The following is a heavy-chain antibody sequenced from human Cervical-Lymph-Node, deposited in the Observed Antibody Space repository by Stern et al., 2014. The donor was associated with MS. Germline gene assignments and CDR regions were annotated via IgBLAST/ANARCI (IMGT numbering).Heavy chain of an antibody. Sequence: QVQLQESGPRLVKPSETLSLTCSVSPYSISSGYYWAWIRQSPGKGLEWIGTTHRSGSTSYNPSLKSRVTISADTSKNQFFLMLTSVAAADTAVYYCARWGYGDYEADYWGQGTLVTVSS. CDR2: THRSGST. V-gene: IGHV4-38-2*02. CDR3: ARWGYGDYEADY. J-gene: IGHJ4*02. D-gene: IGHD4-17*01. CDR1: PYSISSGYY.